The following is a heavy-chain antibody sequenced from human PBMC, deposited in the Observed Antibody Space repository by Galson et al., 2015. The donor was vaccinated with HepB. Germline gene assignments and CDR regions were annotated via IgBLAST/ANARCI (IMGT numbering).Heavy chain of an antibody. CDR1: GFTFSSYS. J-gene: IGHJ6*02. CDR2: ISSSSSYI. D-gene: IGHD2-15*01. Sequence: SLRLSCAASGFTFSSYSMNWVRQAPGKGLEWVSSISSSSSYIYYADSVKGRFTISRDNAKNSLYLQMNSLRAEDTAVYYCARALGLYCSDGSCYYGMDVWGQGTTVTVSS. CDR3: ARALGLYCSDGSCYYGMDV. V-gene: IGHV3-21*01.